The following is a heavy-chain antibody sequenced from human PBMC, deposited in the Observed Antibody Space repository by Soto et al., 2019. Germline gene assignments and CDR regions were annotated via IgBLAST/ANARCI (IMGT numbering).Heavy chain of an antibody. V-gene: IGHV3-23*01. J-gene: IGHJ4*02. CDR2: ISGSGGST. CDR3: AKIPQGYCSGGSRYKLHPYFDY. Sequence: GGSLRLSCAASGFTFSSYAMSWVRQAPGKGLEWVSAISGSGGSTYYADSVKGRFTISRDNSKNTLYLQMNSLRAEDTAVYYCAKIPQGYCSGGSRYKLHPYFDYWGQGTLVTVSS. CDR1: GFTFSSYA. D-gene: IGHD2-15*01.